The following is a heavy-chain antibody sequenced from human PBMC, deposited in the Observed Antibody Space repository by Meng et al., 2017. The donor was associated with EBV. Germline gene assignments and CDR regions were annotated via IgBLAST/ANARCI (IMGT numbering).Heavy chain of an antibody. D-gene: IGHD1/OR15-1a*01. J-gene: IGHJ4*02. Sequence: QVQVVQSGAEVKKPGASVKVSCKASGYTFTSYYLHWVRQAPGQGLEWMGIIIPAGGNTNYAQKFRGRFTMTRDTSTSTVYMDLSIPTSEDTAVYYCVRELVGGTFDYWGQGTLVTVSS. V-gene: IGHV1-46*01. CDR2: IIPAGGNT. CDR1: GYTFTSYY. CDR3: VRELVGGTFDY.